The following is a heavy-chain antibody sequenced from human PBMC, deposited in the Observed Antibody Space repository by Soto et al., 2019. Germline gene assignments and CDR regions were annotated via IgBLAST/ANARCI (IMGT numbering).Heavy chain of an antibody. CDR2: IWYDGSNK. J-gene: IGHJ4*02. CDR3: ARGDSSGWREVDY. Sequence: QVQLVESGGGVVQPGRSLRLSCAASGFTFSSYGMHWVRQAPGKGLEWVAVIWYDGSNKYYADSVKGRFTISRDNSKNTLYLQMNSLRAEDTAVYYCARGDSSGWREVDYWGQGTLVTVSS. V-gene: IGHV3-33*01. CDR1: GFTFSSYG. D-gene: IGHD6-19*01.